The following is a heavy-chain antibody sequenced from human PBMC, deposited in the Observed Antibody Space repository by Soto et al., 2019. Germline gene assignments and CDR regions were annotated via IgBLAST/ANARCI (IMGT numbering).Heavy chain of an antibody. D-gene: IGHD3-10*01. J-gene: IGHJ6*02. V-gene: IGHV1-46*01. CDR1: GYTFTIYY. CDR2: INPSGGST. Sequence: ASVKVSCKASGYTFTIYYMQWVRQAPGQGLEWMGIINPSGGSTSYAQKFQGRVTMTRDTSTSTVYMELSSLRSEDTAVYYCARNRITMVRGVRDYGMDVWGQGTTVTVSS. CDR3: ARNRITMVRGVRDYGMDV.